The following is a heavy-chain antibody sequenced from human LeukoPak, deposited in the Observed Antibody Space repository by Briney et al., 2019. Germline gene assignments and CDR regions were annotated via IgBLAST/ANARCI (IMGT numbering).Heavy chain of an antibody. CDR1: GYTFTGYN. CDR3: ARGFVTMVRGVTHDAFDI. CDR2: INPKTGGT. V-gene: IGHV1-2*02. D-gene: IGHD3-10*01. Sequence: ASVKVSCKASGYTFTGYNMHWVRQAPGQGPEWMGWINPKTGGTKYAQKFQGRVTMTRDTSISTAYMELSRLRFDDTAVYYCARGFVTMVRGVTHDAFDIWGQGTMVTVSS. J-gene: IGHJ3*02.